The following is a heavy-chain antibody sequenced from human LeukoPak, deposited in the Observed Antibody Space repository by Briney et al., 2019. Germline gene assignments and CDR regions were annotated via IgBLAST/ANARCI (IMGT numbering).Heavy chain of an antibody. CDR1: GGSISSGGYY. V-gene: IGHV3-23*01. CDR2: MSGSGRST. D-gene: IGHD2-2*01. CDR3: ARRSLIVVPAASLDH. Sequence: PSETLSLTCTVSGGSISSGGYYWSWIRQHPGKGLEWVSDMSGSGRSTFYADSVKGRFTISRDNSKNTLYLQMNTLRAEDTAVYYCARRSLIVVPAASLDHWGQGTRVTVSS. J-gene: IGHJ4*02.